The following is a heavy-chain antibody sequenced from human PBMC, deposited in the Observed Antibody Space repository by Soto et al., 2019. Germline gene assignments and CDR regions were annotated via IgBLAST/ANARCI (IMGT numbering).Heavy chain of an antibody. V-gene: IGHV1-69*12. CDR3: VRVVAIPGYPDH. J-gene: IGHJ4*02. Sequence: QVQLVQSGAEVRQPASSVKVSCKTSGGTFSSYAISCVRQAPGQGLEWMGGIVPIVGTTTYPQKFQGRVTITADEATSTAYMQLSRLRSDDTAVYYCVRVVAIPGYPDHWGQGTLVTVSS. CDR1: GGTFSSYA. CDR2: IVPIVGTT. D-gene: IGHD5-12*01.